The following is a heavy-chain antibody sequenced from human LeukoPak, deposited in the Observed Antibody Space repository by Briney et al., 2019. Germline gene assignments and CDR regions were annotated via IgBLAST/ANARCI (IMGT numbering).Heavy chain of an antibody. J-gene: IGHJ3*02. V-gene: IGHV1-69*04. CDR1: GGTFSSYA. CDR2: IIPILGIA. Sequence: SVKVSCKASGGTFSSYAISWVRQAPGQGLEWMGRIIPILGIANYAQKFQGRVTITTDKSTSTAYMELSSLRSEDTAVYYCARGGSSSSDAFDIWGQGTMVTVSS. D-gene: IGHD6-13*01. CDR3: ARGGSSSSDAFDI.